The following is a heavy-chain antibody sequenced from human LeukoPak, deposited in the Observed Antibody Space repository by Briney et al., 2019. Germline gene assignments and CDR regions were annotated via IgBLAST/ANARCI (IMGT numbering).Heavy chain of an antibody. CDR3: ATRAYYDSSGYHMETDAFDI. D-gene: IGHD3-22*01. Sequence: SETLSLTCTVSGGSISNYYWSWIRQPPGKGLEWIGFIYYSGSTNYNPSLKSRVTISVDTSKNQFSLKLSSVTAADTAVYYCATRAYYDSSGYHMETDAFDIWGQGTMVTVSS. V-gene: IGHV4-59*08. J-gene: IGHJ3*02. CDR1: GGSISNYY. CDR2: IYYSGST.